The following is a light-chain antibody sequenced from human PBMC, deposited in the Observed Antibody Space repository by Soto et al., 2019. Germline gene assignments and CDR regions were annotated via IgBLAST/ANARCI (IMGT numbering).Light chain of an antibody. CDR3: LQYYTDPRT. V-gene: IGKV1-16*02. J-gene: IGKJ5*01. CDR2: LAS. Sequence: DIQMTQSPSSLSASVGDRVTITCRASQVISNYLAWFQHKPGKAPKSLIYLASSLQTGVPSKFTGSGCGTDFSLTINSLQPEDFATYYCLQYYTDPRTFGQGTRLEIK. CDR1: QVISNY.